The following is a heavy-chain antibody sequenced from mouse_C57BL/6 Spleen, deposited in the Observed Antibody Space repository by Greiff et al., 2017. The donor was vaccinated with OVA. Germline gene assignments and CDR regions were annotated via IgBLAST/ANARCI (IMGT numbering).Heavy chain of an antibody. V-gene: IGHV1-81*01. CDR2: IYPRSGNT. CDR3: AGGDGYLYFDY. Sequence: QVQLKQSGAELARPGASVKLSCKASGYTFTSYGISWVKQRTGQGLEWIGEIYPRSGNTYYNEKFKGKATLTADKSSSTAYMELRSLTSEDSAVYFCAGGDGYLYFDYWGQGTTLTVSS. D-gene: IGHD2-3*01. J-gene: IGHJ2*01. CDR1: GYTFTSYG.